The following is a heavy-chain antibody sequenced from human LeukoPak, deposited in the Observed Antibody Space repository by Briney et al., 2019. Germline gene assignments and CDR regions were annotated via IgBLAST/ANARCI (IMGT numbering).Heavy chain of an antibody. CDR3: AKGVGATRFDY. CDR2: IYYSGST. CDR1: GGPISSYY. V-gene: IGHV4-59*08. D-gene: IGHD1-26*01. Sequence: PSETLSLTCTVSGGPISSYYWSWIRQPPGKGLEWIGYIYYSGSTNYNPSLKSRVSISVDTSKNQFSLKLSSVTAADTAVYYCAKGVGATRFDYWGQGTLVTVSS. J-gene: IGHJ4*02.